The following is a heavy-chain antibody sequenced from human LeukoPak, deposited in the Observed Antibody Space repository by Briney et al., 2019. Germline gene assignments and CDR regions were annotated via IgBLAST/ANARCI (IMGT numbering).Heavy chain of an antibody. D-gene: IGHD5-18*01. Sequence: GGSLRLSCAASGFTFSSYAMHWVRQAPGKGLEWVAVISYDGSNKYYADSVKGRFTISRDNSKNTLYLQMNSLRAEDTAVYYCARGKGGYSHGPLDYWGQGTLVTVSS. CDR1: GFTFSSYA. CDR3: ARGKGGYSHGPLDY. J-gene: IGHJ4*02. V-gene: IGHV3-30*04. CDR2: ISYDGSNK.